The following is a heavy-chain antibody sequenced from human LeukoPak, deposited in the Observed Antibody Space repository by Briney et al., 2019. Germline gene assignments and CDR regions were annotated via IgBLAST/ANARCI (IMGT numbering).Heavy chain of an antibody. J-gene: IGHJ4*02. CDR3: ARGYCSSTSCYSSGY. V-gene: IGHV3-30*03. CDR2: ISYDGSNK. D-gene: IGHD2-2*02. Sequence: GGSLRLSCAASSGFTFSDYSMNWVRQAPGKGLEWVAVISYDGSNKYYADSVKGRFTISRDNSKNTLYLQMNSLRAEDTAVYYCARGYCSSTSCYSSGYWGQGTLVTVSS. CDR1: GFTFSDYS.